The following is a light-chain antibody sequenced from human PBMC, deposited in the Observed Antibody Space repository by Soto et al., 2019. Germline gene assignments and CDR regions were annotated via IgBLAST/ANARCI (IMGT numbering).Light chain of an antibody. CDR1: QSMSNW. CDR2: DAS. J-gene: IGKJ1*01. V-gene: IGKV1-5*01. Sequence: DIQMTQSPSTLSASIGDRVTISCRASQSMSNWLAWYQQKPGKAPKLLIYDASSLESGVPSRFSGSGSGTEFTLTISSLQPDDVATYYCQQYKTYWTFGQGTKVDIK. CDR3: QQYKTYWT.